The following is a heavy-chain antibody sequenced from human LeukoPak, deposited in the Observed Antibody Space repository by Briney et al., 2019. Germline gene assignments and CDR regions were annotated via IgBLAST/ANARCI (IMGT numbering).Heavy chain of an antibody. CDR1: GYTFTSYY. CDR3: ARYWAAAAFDY. V-gene: IGHV1-46*01. Sequence: ASVKVSCKASGYTFTSYYMHWARQAPGQGLEWMGIINPSGGSTSYAQKFQGRVTMTRDTSTSTVYMELSSLRSEDTAVYYCARYWAAAAFDYWGQGTLVTVSS. J-gene: IGHJ4*02. D-gene: IGHD6-13*01. CDR2: INPSGGST.